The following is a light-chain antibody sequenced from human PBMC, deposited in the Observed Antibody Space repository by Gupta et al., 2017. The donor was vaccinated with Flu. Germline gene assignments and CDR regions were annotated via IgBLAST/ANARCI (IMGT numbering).Light chain of an antibody. CDR2: DAS. CDR3: RQNDNHPSTT. V-gene: IGKV1-33*01. J-gene: IGKJ5*01. CDR1: QDISNY. Sequence: SLSASVGDRVTITCQANQDISNYLHWYQQKPGKAPKRLIYDASTLATGVSPRFSGGGSGTDFTFTISSRQPEDIATDYHRQNDNHPSTTFGQGTRLEIK.